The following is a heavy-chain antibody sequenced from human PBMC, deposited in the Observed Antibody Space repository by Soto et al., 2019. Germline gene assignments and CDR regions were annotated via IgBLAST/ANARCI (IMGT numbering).Heavy chain of an antibody. CDR3: ARHDLASYSSSPRDYYGMDV. D-gene: IGHD6-6*01. CDR2: IDPSDSYT. J-gene: IGHJ6*02. Sequence: PGESLKISCKGSGYSFTSYWISWVRQMPGKGLEWMGRIDPSDSYTNYSPSFQGHVTISADKSISTAYLQWSSLKASDTAMYYCARHDLASYSSSPRDYYGMDVWGQGTTVTVSS. V-gene: IGHV5-10-1*01. CDR1: GYSFTSYW.